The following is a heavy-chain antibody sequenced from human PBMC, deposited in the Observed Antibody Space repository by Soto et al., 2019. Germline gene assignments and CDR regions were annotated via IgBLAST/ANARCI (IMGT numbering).Heavy chain of an antibody. Sequence: QVQLQESGPGLVKPSETLSLTCTVSGGSSNSYYWSWIRQPPGKGLEWIGYIYYSGSTNYNPSLKSRVTISVDTSKNQLSLKLSSVTAADTAVYYCARRYGYSFDYWGQGTLFTVSS. V-gene: IGHV4-59*08. D-gene: IGHD5-18*01. CDR3: ARRYGYSFDY. CDR2: IYYSGST. CDR1: GGSSNSYY. J-gene: IGHJ4*02.